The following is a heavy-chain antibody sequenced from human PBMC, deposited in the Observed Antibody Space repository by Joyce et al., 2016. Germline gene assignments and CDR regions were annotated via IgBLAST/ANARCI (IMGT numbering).Heavy chain of an antibody. V-gene: IGHV4-59*01. CDR1: GGSINGYY. Sequence: QAQLQESGPGLVKPSETLSLTCAVSGGSINGYYWTWIRQPPGKGLEWIGYIQYTGRTKYNPSLETRLTLSLETSKSQVSLKLSSVTAADTAVYYCARLPDITGWPFDSWGQGTLVTVSS. D-gene: IGHD6-25*01. CDR2: IQYTGRT. J-gene: IGHJ4*02. CDR3: ARLPDITGWPFDS.